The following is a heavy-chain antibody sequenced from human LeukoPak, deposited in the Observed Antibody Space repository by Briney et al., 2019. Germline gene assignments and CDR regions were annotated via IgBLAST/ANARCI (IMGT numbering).Heavy chain of an antibody. CDR1: GFTFSDYY. J-gene: IGHJ4*02. CDR2: ISSSGSTI. D-gene: IGHD3-22*01. Sequence: GGSLRLSCAASGFTFSDYYMSWIRQAPGKGLEWVSYISSSGSTIYYADSVKGRFTISRDNAKNSLYLQMNSLRAEDTAVYYCARDSPPDPYEALTADYWGQGTLVTVSS. V-gene: IGHV3-11*01. CDR3: ARDSPPDPYEALTADY.